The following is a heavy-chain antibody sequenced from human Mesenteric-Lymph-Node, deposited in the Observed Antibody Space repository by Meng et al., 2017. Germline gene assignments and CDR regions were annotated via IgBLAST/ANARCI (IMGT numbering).Heavy chain of an antibody. CDR1: GFTFSDHP. CDR3: AKEGPSRYFNA. V-gene: IGHV3-23*04. D-gene: IGHD3-9*01. CDR2: ITGSGGST. Sequence: MRLGGSGGGVVQPGGSLRLSCAASGFTFSDHPMHWVRQAPGKGLEWVSAITGSGGSTYYADSVKGRFTISRDNSKNTLYLQMNSLRAEDTAVYYCAKEGPSRYFNAWGQGTLVTVSS. J-gene: IGHJ5*02.